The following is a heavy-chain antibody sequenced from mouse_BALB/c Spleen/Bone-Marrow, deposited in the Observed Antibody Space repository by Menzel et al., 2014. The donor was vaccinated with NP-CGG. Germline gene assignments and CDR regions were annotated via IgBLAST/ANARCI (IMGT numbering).Heavy chain of an antibody. Sequence: QVQLQQSGPGLVAPSQILSITCTVSGFSLTCYGVHWVRQPPGKGLEWLGVIWACGITNYNSALMSRRSISKDNSKNQVSLKKNSLQADDTAMYYCAREGPTMITTDCDYSGQGSALTVST. V-gene: IGHV2-9*02. CDR1: GFSLTCYG. CDR2: IWACGIT. D-gene: IGHD2-4*01. CDR3: AREGPTMITTDCDY. J-gene: IGHJ2*01.